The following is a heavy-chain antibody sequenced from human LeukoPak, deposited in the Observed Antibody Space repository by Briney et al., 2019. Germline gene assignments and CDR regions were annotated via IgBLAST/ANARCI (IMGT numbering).Heavy chain of an antibody. J-gene: IGHJ3*02. V-gene: IGHV1-2*02. Sequence: ASVKVSCKASGYTFTGYYMHWVRQAPGQWLEWMGWINPNSGGTNYAQKFQGRVTMTRDTSISTAYMELSRLRSDDTAVYYCARDRAYYDFWSGSTTGGAFDIWGQGTMVTVSS. D-gene: IGHD3-3*01. CDR2: INPNSGGT. CDR3: ARDRAYYDFWSGSTTGGAFDI. CDR1: GYTFTGYY.